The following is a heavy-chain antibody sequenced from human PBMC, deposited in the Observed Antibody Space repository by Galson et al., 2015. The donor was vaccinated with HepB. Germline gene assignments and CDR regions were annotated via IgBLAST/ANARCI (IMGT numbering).Heavy chain of an antibody. CDR3: AIGMAAPPSDPFGH. J-gene: IGHJ4*02. CDR2: IIPIFATT. Sequence: SVKVSCKASGGTFRRYSISWVRRAPGQGLEWVGRIIPIFATTDAAQMFQGRVTITADESTSTAYMELHRLRLDDTAMYYFAIGMAAPPSDPFGHWGQGTQVTVS. D-gene: IGHD3-3*01. V-gene: IGHV1-69*13. CDR1: GGTFRRYS.